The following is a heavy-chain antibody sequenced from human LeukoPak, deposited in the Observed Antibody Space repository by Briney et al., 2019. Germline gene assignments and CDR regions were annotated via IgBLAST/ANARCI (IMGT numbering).Heavy chain of an antibody. D-gene: IGHD4-11*01. CDR3: ARVLPYDYINRFDR. Sequence: GGSLRLSCAASGFTFSSYGMHWVRQAPGKGLEWVAVIWYDGSNKYYADSVKGRFTISRDNSKNTLYLQMNSLRAEDTAVYYCARVLPYDYINRFDRWGQGTLVTVSS. CDR2: IWYDGSNK. CDR1: GFTFSSYG. V-gene: IGHV3-33*01. J-gene: IGHJ5*02.